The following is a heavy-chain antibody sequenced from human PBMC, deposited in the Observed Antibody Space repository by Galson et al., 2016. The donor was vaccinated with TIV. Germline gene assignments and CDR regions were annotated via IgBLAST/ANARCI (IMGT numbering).Heavy chain of an antibody. J-gene: IGHJ6*02. CDR3: VHLPNMFYYGMDV. Sequence: PALVKPTQTLTLTCTFSGFPLITNGVGVGWVRQPPGKALEWLAHIYWDDDERYSPSLKSRLTITKDTSKNQVVLRMTNMDPMDTATYYCVHLPNMFYYGMDVWGQGTTVTVSS. CDR1: GFPLITNGVG. V-gene: IGHV2-5*02. D-gene: IGHD3-10*02. CDR2: IYWDDDE.